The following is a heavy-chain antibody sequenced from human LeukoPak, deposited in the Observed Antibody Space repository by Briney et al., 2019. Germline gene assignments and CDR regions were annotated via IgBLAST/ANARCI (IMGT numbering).Heavy chain of an antibody. CDR2: IWYDGSNK. V-gene: IGHV3-33*01. CDR3: ARDQWAAQLVGWLDP. D-gene: IGHD6-13*01. Sequence: GGSLRLSCAASGFTFSSYGMHWVRQAPGKGLEWVAVIWYDGSNKYYADSVKGRFTISRDNSKNTLYLQMNSLRAEDTAVYYCARDQWAAQLVGWLDPWGQGTLVTVSS. J-gene: IGHJ5*02. CDR1: GFTFSSYG.